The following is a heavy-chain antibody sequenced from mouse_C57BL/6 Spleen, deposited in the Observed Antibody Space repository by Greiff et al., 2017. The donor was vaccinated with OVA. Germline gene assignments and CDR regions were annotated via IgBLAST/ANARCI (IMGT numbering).Heavy chain of an antibody. J-gene: IGHJ2*01. CDR2: IDPSDSET. Sequence: VQLQQPGAELVRPGSSVKLSCKASGYTFTSYWMHWVKQRPIQGLEWIGNIDPSDSETHYNQKFKDKATLTVDKSSSTAYMQLSSLTSEDSAVYYCARLDGYYVYDYWGQGTTLTVAS. D-gene: IGHD2-3*01. CDR3: ARLDGYYVYDY. V-gene: IGHV1-52*01. CDR1: GYTFTSYW.